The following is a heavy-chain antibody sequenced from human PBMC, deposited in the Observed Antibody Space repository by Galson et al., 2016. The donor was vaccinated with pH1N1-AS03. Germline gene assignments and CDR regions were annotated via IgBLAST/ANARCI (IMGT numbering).Heavy chain of an antibody. Sequence: ETLSLTCSVSGASVSHYASYWGWIRQAPGKGLEWIATVSARGTTYHNPSLDSRLTISLDTSKNHFSLTLTSVTAADTAMYYCARDRRDCSGGSCSQDGWFDPWGQGTLVTVSS. CDR3: ARDRRDCSGGSCSQDGWFDP. D-gene: IGHD2-15*01. V-gene: IGHV4-39*07. CDR2: VSARGTT. CDR1: GASVSHYASY. J-gene: IGHJ5*02.